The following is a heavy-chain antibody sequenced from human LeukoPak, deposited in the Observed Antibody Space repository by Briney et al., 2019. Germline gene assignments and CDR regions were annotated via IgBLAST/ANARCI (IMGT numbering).Heavy chain of an antibody. V-gene: IGHV3-74*01. CDR1: DFTINDYW. D-gene: IGHD3-10*01. Sequence: PGGSLRLSCEASDFTINDYWMHWVRQAPGKGLASVSRTNSDGSSTIYADSVKGRFTISRDNAKSTLFLQMNSLRAEDTAVYFCTRSYYSSRGGRFDPWGQGTLVTVSS. CDR3: TRSYYSSRGGRFDP. J-gene: IGHJ5*02. CDR2: TNSDGSST.